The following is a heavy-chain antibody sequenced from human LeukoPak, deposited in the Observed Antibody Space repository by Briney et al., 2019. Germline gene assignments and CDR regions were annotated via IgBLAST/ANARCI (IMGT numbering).Heavy chain of an antibody. V-gene: IGHV3-23*01. CDR1: GITLSNYG. D-gene: IGHD2-21*01. Sequence: PGGSLRLSCAVSGITLSNYGMSWVRQAPGKGLEWDAGISGSGGRTDYADSVKGRFTISRDNSKNTLFLQMESLRAEDTAVYFCAKRGVVIRVFLVGFHKEAYYFDSWGQGALVTVSS. J-gene: IGHJ4*02. CDR2: ISGSGGRT. CDR3: AKRGVVIRVFLVGFHKEAYYFDS.